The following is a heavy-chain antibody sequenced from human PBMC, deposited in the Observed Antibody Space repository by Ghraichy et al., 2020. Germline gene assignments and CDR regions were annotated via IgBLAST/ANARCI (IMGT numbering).Heavy chain of an antibody. CDR3: ARGDYGANSYYFDY. J-gene: IGHJ4*02. Sequence: SETLSLTCDVFGGSLGSGGYSWSWIRQPPGKALEWIGYISHTGSTSYNPSLKSRVLLSVDRSQNQFSLSLRSVTAADTAVYYCARGDYGANSYYFDYWGRGALVTVSS. V-gene: IGHV4-30-2*01. CDR1: GGSLGSGGYS. CDR2: ISHTGST. D-gene: IGHD4-23*01.